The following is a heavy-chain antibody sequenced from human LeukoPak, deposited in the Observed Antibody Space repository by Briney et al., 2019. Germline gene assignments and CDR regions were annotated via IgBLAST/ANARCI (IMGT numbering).Heavy chain of an antibody. D-gene: IGHD4-11*01. CDR1: GGFITSYD. CDR2: ISHRGST. Sequence: PSETLSLTCVVSGGFITSYDWTWIRQPPGKRLELIGYISHRGSTNYNPSLKGRVTISEDTSKNQYSLKLSSVTAADTAVYYCATTGGHPFDIWGQGTMVTVSS. J-gene: IGHJ3*02. V-gene: IGHV4-59*08. CDR3: ATTGGHPFDI.